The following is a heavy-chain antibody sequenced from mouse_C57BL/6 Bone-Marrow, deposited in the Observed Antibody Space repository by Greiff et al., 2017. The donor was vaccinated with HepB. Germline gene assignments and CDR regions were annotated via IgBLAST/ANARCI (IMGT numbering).Heavy chain of an antibody. D-gene: IGHD1-1*01. J-gene: IGHJ3*01. Sequence: QVQLQQSGAELVRPGASVKLSCKASGYTFTDYYINWVKQRPGQGLEWIARIYPGSGNTYYNEKFKGKATLTAEKSSSTAYMQLSSLTSEDSAVYFCARSYYGSSPAWFAYWGQGTLVTVSA. CDR2: IYPGSGNT. CDR1: GYTFTDYY. V-gene: IGHV1-76*01. CDR3: ARSYYGSSPAWFAY.